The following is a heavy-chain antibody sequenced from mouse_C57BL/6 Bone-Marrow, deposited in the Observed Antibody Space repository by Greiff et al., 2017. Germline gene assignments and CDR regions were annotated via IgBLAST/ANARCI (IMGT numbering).Heavy chain of an antibody. J-gene: IGHJ2*01. CDR3: ARFTTVVATDGYFDY. Sequence: VQLQQPGAELVKPGASVKLSCKASGYTFTSYWMHWVKQRPGRGLEWIGRIDPNSGGTKYNEKFKSKATLTVDKPSSTAYMQLSSLTSEDSAVYYCARFTTVVATDGYFDYWGQGTTLTVSS. V-gene: IGHV1-72*01. CDR2: IDPNSGGT. CDR1: GYTFTSYW. D-gene: IGHD1-1*01.